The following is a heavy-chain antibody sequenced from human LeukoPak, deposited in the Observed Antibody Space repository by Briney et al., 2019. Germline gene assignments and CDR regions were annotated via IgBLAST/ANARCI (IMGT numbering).Heavy chain of an antibody. Sequence: GGSLRLSCAASGFTFSSYGMHWVRQAPGKGLEWVAFIRYDGSNKYYADSVKGRFTISRDNSKNTLYLQMNSLRAEDTAVYYCAKDRCRFDSGSYPCWFDPWGQGTLVTVSS. J-gene: IGHJ5*02. CDR3: AKDRCRFDSGSYPCWFDP. CDR1: GFTFSSYG. V-gene: IGHV3-30*02. CDR2: IRYDGSNK. D-gene: IGHD1-26*01.